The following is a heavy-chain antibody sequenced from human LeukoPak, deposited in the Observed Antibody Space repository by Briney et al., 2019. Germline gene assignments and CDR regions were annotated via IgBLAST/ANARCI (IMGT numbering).Heavy chain of an antibody. D-gene: IGHD3-3*01. Sequence: ASVKVSCKASGYTFTSYGISWVQQAPGQGLEWMGWISAYNGNTNYAQKLQGRVTMTTDTSTSTAYMELRSLRSDDTAVYYCARDFHYDFWSGYSPPPRYYFDYWGQGTLVTVSS. V-gene: IGHV1-18*01. CDR1: GYTFTSYG. CDR2: ISAYNGNT. CDR3: ARDFHYDFWSGYSPPPRYYFDY. J-gene: IGHJ4*02.